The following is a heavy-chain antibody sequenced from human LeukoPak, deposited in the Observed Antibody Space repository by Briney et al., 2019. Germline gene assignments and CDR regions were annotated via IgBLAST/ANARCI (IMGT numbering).Heavy chain of an antibody. J-gene: IGHJ4*02. CDR2: IKPDGSEK. CDR3: VRNWNLDS. CDR1: GFSFSIYW. D-gene: IGHD1-1*01. V-gene: IGHV3-7*01. Sequence: GGSPRLSCAASGFSFSIYWMSWVRQAPGRGLEWVANIKPDGSEKNYVDSVKGRFTISRDNAKNSLFLQMNSLTAEDTAVYYCVRNWNLDSWGQGTLVTVSS.